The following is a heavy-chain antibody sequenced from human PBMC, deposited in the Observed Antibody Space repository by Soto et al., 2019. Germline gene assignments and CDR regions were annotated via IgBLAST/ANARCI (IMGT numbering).Heavy chain of an antibody. CDR1: GGTFSSYA. CDR3: ATVLRFLEWPRGFDP. V-gene: IGHV1-69*13. CDR2: IIPIFGTA. Sequence: ASVKVSCKASGGTFSSYAISWVRQAPGQGLEWMGGIIPIFGTANYAQKFQGRVTITADESTSTAYMELSSLRSEDTAVYYCATVLRFLEWPRGFDPWGQGTLVTVSS. D-gene: IGHD3-3*01. J-gene: IGHJ5*02.